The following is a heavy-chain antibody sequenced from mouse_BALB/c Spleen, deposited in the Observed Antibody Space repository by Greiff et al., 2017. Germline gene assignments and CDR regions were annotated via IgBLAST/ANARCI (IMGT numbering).Heavy chain of an antibody. V-gene: IGHV2-2*02. D-gene: IGHD2-1*01. Sequence: VHLVESGPGLVQPSQSLSITCTVSGFSLTSYGVHWVRQSPGKGLEWLGVIWSGGSTDYNAAFISRLSISKDNSKSQVFFKMNSLQANDTAIYYCARDGNPTWYFDVWGAGTTVTVSS. CDR3: ARDGNPTWYFDV. CDR2: IWSGGST. CDR1: GFSLTSYG. J-gene: IGHJ1*01.